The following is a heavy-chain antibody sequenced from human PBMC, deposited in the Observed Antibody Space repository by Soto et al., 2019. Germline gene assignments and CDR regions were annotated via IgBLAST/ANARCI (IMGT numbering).Heavy chain of an antibody. V-gene: IGHV1-69*08. CDR2: IIPILGIA. D-gene: IGHD5-18*01. Sequence: QVQLVQSGAEVKKPGSSVKVSCKASGGTFSSYTSSWVRQAPGQGLEWMGRIIPILGIANYAQKFQGRVTITADKSTSPAYMELSSLRSEDKAVYYCAREGDGRIRDGMDVWGQGTTFTVSS. J-gene: IGHJ6*02. CDR1: GGTFSSYT. CDR3: AREGDGRIRDGMDV.